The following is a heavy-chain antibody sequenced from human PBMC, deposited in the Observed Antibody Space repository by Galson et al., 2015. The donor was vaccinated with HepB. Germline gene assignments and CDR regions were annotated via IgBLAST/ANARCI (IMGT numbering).Heavy chain of an antibody. CDR1: GFTFEDSA. D-gene: IGHD3-10*01. Sequence: SLRLSCAASGFTFEDSAMHWVRQVPGKGLEWVSGISWNSDFKGYADSVRGRFTISRDNAKYSLDLQMNSLRAEDTALYYCAQDLTYYYGSGSYFVGMDVWGQGTTVTVSS. J-gene: IGHJ6*02. CDR3: AQDLTYYYGSGSYFVGMDV. CDR2: ISWNSDFK. V-gene: IGHV3-9*01.